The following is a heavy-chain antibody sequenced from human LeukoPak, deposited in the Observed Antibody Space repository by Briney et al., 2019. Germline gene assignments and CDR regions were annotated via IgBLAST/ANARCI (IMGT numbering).Heavy chain of an antibody. CDR3: ARDSGFGELVTYYFDY. Sequence: GGSLRLSCAASGFNFSNYGMHRVRQVPGKGLEWVAVIWYDGSTKYYANYVKGRFTVSRDNSKNTLYLQMNILRPEDTAIYYCARDSGFGELVTYYFDYWGQGTLVTVSS. V-gene: IGHV3-33*01. CDR1: GFNFSNYG. D-gene: IGHD3-10*01. CDR2: IWYDGSTK. J-gene: IGHJ4*02.